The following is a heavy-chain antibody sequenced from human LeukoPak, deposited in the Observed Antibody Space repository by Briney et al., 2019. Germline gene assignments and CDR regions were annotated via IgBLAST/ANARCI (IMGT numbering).Heavy chain of an antibody. CDR3: ARGKVEGDDFDY. J-gene: IGHJ4*02. Sequence: ASLKVSCKASGYALTDYYVHWVRQAPGQGLGMGWINPNSATNYAQNFPGRVTMTRDTSISTAYMELSRLRSDDTALYYCARGKVEGDDFDYWGQGTLVTVSS. CDR1: GYALTDYY. D-gene: IGHD2-21*02. CDR2: INPNSAT. V-gene: IGHV1-2*02.